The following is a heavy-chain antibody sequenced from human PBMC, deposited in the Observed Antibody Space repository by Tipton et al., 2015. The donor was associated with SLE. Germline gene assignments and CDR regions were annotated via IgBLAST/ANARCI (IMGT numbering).Heavy chain of an antibody. J-gene: IGHJ6*03. D-gene: IGHD6-13*01. CDR3: ARGLYSSSWPYYYYMDV. Sequence: TLSLTCAVSGYSISSGDYWGWIRQPPGKGLEWIGSIYHSGSTYYNPSLKSRVTISIDTSKNHFSLKLRSVTAADTALYYCARGLYSSSWPYYYYMDVWGKGTTVTVSS. V-gene: IGHV4-38-2*01. CDR1: GYSISSGDY. CDR2: IYHSGST.